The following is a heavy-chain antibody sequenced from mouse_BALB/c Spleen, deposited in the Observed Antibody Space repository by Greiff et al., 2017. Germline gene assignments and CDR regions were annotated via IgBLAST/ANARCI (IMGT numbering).Heavy chain of an antibody. CDR3: AREAGTKYYAMDY. D-gene: IGHD4-1*01. CDR2: ISYSGST. V-gene: IGHV3-2*02. CDR1: GYSITSDYA. J-gene: IGHJ4*01. Sequence: EVQLVESGPGLVKPSQSLSLTCTVTGYSITSDYAWNWIRQFPGNKLEWMGYISYSGSTSYNPSLKSRISITRDTSKNQFFLQLNSVTTEDTATYYCAREAGTKYYAMDYWGQGTSVTVSS.